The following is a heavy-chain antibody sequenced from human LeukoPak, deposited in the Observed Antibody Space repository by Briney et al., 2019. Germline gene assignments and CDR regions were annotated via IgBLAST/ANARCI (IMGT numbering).Heavy chain of an antibody. CDR1: GFALTTYN. D-gene: IGHD3-3*01. CDR2: VTAFNENT. CDR3: ARTYYDFWSGYFSYYYYYMDV. V-gene: IGHV1-18*01. Sequence: ASVKVSCKASGFALTTYNIVWLRQAPGQGLEWVGWVTAFNENTHYSRKVQGRVTMTRDTSTSTAYMELRSLRSDDTAVYYCARTYYDFWSGYFSYYYYYMDVWGKGTTVTVSS. J-gene: IGHJ6*03.